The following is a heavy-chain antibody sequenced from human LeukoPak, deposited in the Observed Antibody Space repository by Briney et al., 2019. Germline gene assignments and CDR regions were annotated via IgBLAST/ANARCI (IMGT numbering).Heavy chain of an antibody. V-gene: IGHV3-30*02. CDR2: IRYDGSNK. CDR1: GFSFSSYG. J-gene: IGHJ4*02. D-gene: IGHD3-22*01. Sequence: PGGSLRLSCAASGFSFSSYGMHWVRQAPGKGLEWVAFIRYDGSNKYYTDSVKGRFTISRDNSKNTLYLQLNSLRAEDTAVYHCAKADYYDSSGYSIWGQGTLVTVSS. CDR3: AKADYYDSSGYSI.